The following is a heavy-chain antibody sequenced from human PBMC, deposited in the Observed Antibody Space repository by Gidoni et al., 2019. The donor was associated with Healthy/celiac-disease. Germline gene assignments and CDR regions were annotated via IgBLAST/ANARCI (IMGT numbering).Heavy chain of an antibody. Sequence: QVQLVESGGGLVKPGVSLRTSGAVSGFIFSDYYMSWIRQAPGKGLGWVSYISSSSSYTNYADSVKGRFTISRDNAKNSLYLQMNSLRAEDTAVYYCAGYDFWSGYRDVDYWGQGTLVTVSS. CDR1: GFIFSDYY. V-gene: IGHV3-11*06. J-gene: IGHJ4*02. CDR3: AGYDFWSGYRDVDY. CDR2: ISSSSSYT. D-gene: IGHD3-3*01.